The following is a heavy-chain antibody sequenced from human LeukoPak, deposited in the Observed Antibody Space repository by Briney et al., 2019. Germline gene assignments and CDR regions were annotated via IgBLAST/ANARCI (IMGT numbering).Heavy chain of an antibody. J-gene: IGHJ5*02. CDR3: ARAGREAGTGNWFDP. V-gene: IGHV4-59*08. CDR1: GGSISSYY. CDR2: IYYSGST. Sequence: PSETLSLTCTVSGGSISSYYWSWIRQPPGKGLEWIGYIYYSGSTNYNPSLKSRVTISVDTSKNQFSLKLSSVTAADTAVYYCARAGREAGTGNWFDPWGQGTLVTVSS. D-gene: IGHD6-19*01.